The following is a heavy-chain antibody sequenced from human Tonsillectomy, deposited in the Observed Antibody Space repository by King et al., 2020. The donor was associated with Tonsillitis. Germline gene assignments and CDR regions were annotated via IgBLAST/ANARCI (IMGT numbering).Heavy chain of an antibody. J-gene: IGHJ6*03. CDR2: IGTAGNT. D-gene: IGHD3-3*01. CDR3: TRGPSFGPKIYYSMDV. V-gene: IGHV3-13*04. Sequence: VQLVESGGALVQPGGSLRLSCAASGFAFSTYDMHWVRQAAGRGLEWVSAIGTAGNTYYPGSVKGRFTISRDNAKNSLYLQMNSLRAGDTAVYYCTRGPSFGPKIYYSMDVWGKGTTVTVSS. CDR1: GFAFSTYD.